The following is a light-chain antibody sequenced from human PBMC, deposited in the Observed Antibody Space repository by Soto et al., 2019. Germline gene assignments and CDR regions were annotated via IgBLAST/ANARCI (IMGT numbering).Light chain of an antibody. CDR2: GAS. V-gene: IGKV3-20*01. Sequence: EIVLTQSPGTLSLSPGERATLSCRASQSVSSSYLAWYQQKPGQAPRLLIYGASSRATGIPDRFSGNGSGTDFTLTISRLEPEDFALYYCHQYGSSPYTFGQGTKLEIK. CDR1: QSVSSSY. CDR3: HQYGSSPYT. J-gene: IGKJ2*01.